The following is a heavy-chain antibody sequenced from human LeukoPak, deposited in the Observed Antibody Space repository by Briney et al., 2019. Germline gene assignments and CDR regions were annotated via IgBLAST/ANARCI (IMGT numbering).Heavy chain of an antibody. CDR3: ARDGPVAGTDY. Sequence: ASVKVSFKASGYTFTSYAMHWVRQAPGQRLEWMGWINAGNGNTKYSQKFQGRVTINRDTSASTAYMELSSLRSEDTAVYYCARDGPVAGTDYWGQGTLVTVSS. D-gene: IGHD6-19*01. J-gene: IGHJ4*02. CDR1: GYTFTSYA. CDR2: INAGNGNT. V-gene: IGHV1-3*01.